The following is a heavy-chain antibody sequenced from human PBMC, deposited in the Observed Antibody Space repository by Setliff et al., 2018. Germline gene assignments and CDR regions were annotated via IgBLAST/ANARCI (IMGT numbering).Heavy chain of an antibody. CDR3: ARGRYYESNSYYFPFDF. CDR1: GGSISSYY. Sequence: SETLSLTCTVSGGSISSYYWNWIRQPPGKGLELIGYIYYSGSTDYNPSLKSRVTISVDTSKNQFSLTLSSVTAADTAVYYCARGRYYESNSYYFPFDFWGQGMLVTVSS. V-gene: IGHV4-59*08. CDR2: IYYSGST. D-gene: IGHD3-22*01. J-gene: IGHJ4*02.